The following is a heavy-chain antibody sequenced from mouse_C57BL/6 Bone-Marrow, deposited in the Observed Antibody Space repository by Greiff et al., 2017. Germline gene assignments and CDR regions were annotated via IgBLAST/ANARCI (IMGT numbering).Heavy chain of an antibody. Sequence: VQLQQSGAELVMPGASVKLSCKASGYTFTSYWMHWVKQRPGQGLEWIGEIDPSDSYTNYNQKFKGKSTLTVDKSSSTAYMQLSSLTSEDAAVYYCARGAYDYDGAFAYWGQGTLVTVSA. CDR2: IDPSDSYT. J-gene: IGHJ3*01. CDR3: ARGAYDYDGAFAY. V-gene: IGHV1-69*01. D-gene: IGHD2-4*01. CDR1: GYTFTSYW.